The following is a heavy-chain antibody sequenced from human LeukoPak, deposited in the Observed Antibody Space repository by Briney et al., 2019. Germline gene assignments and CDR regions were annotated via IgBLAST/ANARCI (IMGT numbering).Heavy chain of an antibody. J-gene: IGHJ4*02. V-gene: IGHV3-30-3*01. D-gene: IGHD3-16*01. Sequence: GRSLRLSCAASGFTFSSYAMHWVRQAPGKGLEWVAVISYDGSNKYYADSVKGRFTISRDNSKNTLYLQMNSLRAEDTAVYYCARGLSGHVDYWGQGTLVTVSS. CDR3: ARGLSGHVDY. CDR2: ISYDGSNK. CDR1: GFTFSSYA.